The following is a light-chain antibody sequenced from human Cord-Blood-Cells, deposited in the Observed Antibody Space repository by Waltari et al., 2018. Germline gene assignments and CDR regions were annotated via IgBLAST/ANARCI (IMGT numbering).Light chain of an antibody. CDR3: CSYAGSDTCV. Sequence: QSALTQPRSVSGSPGQSVTISCTGTSSDVGGYNYVSWYQQHPGKAPKLMIYDVSNRPSGVPFRFSDSKSGSTASLTISGLQAADEADYYCCSYAGSDTCVFGGGTKLTVL. CDR1: SSDVGGYNY. J-gene: IGLJ2*01. CDR2: DVS. V-gene: IGLV2-11*01.